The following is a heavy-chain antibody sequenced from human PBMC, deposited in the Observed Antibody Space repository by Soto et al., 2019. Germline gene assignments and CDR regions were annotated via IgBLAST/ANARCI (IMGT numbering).Heavy chain of an antibody. CDR2: IYWDNDK. V-gene: IGHV2-5*02. D-gene: IGHD2-21*02. CDR3: VQSRCGGDCLRSYSSHYYYGMDV. Sequence: QITLKESGPTLVKPTQTLTLTCTFSGFSLSTGGVGVGWIRQPPGKALEWLALIYWDNDKRYSPSLKSRLTVTKDTSKNQVVLTMTNRDPVDTATYYCVQSRCGGDCLRSYSSHYYYGMDVWGQGTTVTVFS. CDR1: GFSLSTGGVG. J-gene: IGHJ6*02.